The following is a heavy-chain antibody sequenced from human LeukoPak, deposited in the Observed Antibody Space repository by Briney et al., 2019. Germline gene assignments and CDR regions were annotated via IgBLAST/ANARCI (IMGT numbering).Heavy chain of an antibody. Sequence: GASVKVSCKASGYTFTGYYMHWVRQAPGQGFEWMGRINPNSGGTNYAYKFQGRVTMTRDTSISTAYMEVSSLRSDDTAVYYCARGPRYCSGGSCYSEPAEYFQHWGQGTLVTVSS. CDR3: ARGPRYCSGGSCYSEPAEYFQH. J-gene: IGHJ1*01. CDR2: INPNSGGT. CDR1: GYTFTGYY. D-gene: IGHD2-15*01. V-gene: IGHV1-2*06.